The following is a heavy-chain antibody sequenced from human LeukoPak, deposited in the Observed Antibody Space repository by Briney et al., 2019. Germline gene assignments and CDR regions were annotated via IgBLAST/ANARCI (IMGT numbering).Heavy chain of an antibody. Sequence: SETLSLTCTVSGGSISNGSYYWSWIRQPAGKGLEWIGRIYTSGSTNYNPSLKSRVTISVDTSKNQFSLKLSSVTAADTAVYYCARGSQYYGFWSGYFYYYYMDVWGKGTTVTVSS. V-gene: IGHV4-61*02. CDR1: GGSISNGSYY. CDR2: IYTSGST. J-gene: IGHJ6*03. CDR3: ARGSQYYGFWSGYFYYYYMDV. D-gene: IGHD3-3*01.